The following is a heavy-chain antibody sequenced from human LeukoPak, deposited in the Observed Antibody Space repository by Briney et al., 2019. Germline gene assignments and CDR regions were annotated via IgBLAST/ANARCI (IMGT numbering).Heavy chain of an antibody. CDR3: ARDVVGYYDSSGYYLSAFDI. CDR1: GFTFSSYT. J-gene: IGHJ3*02. CDR2: ISSSSSYI. Sequence: GGSLRLSCAASGFTFSSYTMNWVRQAPGKGLERISSISSSSSYIFNADSVRGRFTISRDNAKNSLFLQMNTLRAEDTAVYYCARDVVGYYDSSGYYLSAFDIWGQGTMVTVSS. V-gene: IGHV3-21*01. D-gene: IGHD3-22*01.